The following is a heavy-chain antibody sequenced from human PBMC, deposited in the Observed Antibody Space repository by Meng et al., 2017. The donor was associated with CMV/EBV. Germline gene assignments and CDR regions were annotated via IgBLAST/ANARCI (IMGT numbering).Heavy chain of an antibody. CDR1: GFTFSSYG. D-gene: IGHD3-10*01. J-gene: IGHJ6*02. Sequence: GESLKISCAASGFTFSSYGMHWVRQAPGKGLEWVAFIRYDGSNKYYADSVKGRFTISRDNSKNTLYLQMNSLRAEDTAVYYCAKILWFGESLGYYGMDVWGQGTTVTV. CDR3: AKILWFGESLGYYGMDV. V-gene: IGHV3-30*02. CDR2: IRYDGSNK.